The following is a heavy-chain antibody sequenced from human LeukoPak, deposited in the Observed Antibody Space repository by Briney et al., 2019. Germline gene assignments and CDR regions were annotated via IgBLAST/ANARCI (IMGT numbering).Heavy chain of an antibody. V-gene: IGHV3-30*03. D-gene: IGHD3-22*01. CDR2: ISYDGSNK. CDR1: GFTFSSYG. Sequence: PGRSLRLSCAASGFTFSSYGMHWVRQAPGKGLEWVAVISYDGSNKYYADSVKGRFTISRDNSKNTADLQMNSLSAEDTAVYYCARESLSDSRGQGGGFDLWGQGTMVTVSS. CDR3: ARESLSDSRGQGGGFDL. J-gene: IGHJ3*01.